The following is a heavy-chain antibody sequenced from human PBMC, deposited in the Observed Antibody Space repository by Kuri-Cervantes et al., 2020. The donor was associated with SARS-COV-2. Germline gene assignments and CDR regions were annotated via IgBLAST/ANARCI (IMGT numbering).Heavy chain of an antibody. CDR3: ARGPLGQWLAYAFDI. D-gene: IGHD6-19*01. CDR2: IKQDGSEK. Sequence: GESLKISCAASGFTFSSYWMSWVRQAPGKGLEWVANIKQDGSEKYYVDSVKGRFTISRDNAKNSLYLQMNSLRAEDTAVYYCARGPLGQWLAYAFDIWGQGTMVTVSS. CDR1: GFTFSSYW. J-gene: IGHJ3*02. V-gene: IGHV3-7*03.